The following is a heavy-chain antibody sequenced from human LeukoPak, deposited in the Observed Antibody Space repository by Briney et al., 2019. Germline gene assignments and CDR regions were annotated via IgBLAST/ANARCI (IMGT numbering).Heavy chain of an antibody. J-gene: IGHJ4*02. CDR2: INPYIDDK. Sequence: GASVKVSCKASGYSLISGPMSWVRQAPGRGPEWMGWINPYIDDKHSAPKFQGRVTLTTDTSTNTAYMELRDLTSDDTAMYFCVRDERRLAAGGEHYFDYWGQGTLVTVSS. CDR1: GYSLISGP. D-gene: IGHD2-21*01. CDR3: VRDERRLAAGGEHYFDY. V-gene: IGHV1-18*01.